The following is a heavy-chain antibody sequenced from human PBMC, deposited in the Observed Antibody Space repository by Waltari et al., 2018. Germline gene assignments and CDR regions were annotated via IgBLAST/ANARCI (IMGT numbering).Heavy chain of an antibody. Sequence: QLQLQESGPGLVKPSETLSLTCTVSGGSISSSSYYWGWIRQPPGKGLEWIGSIYYSGTTSYNPSLKSRVTISVDTSKNQVSLKLSSVTAADTAVYYGARRPHYYDFWSGYPWAWFDPWGQGTLVTVSS. J-gene: IGHJ5*02. D-gene: IGHD3-3*01. CDR2: IYYSGTT. CDR3: ARRPHYYDFWSGYPWAWFDP. CDR1: GGSISSSSYY. V-gene: IGHV4-39*07.